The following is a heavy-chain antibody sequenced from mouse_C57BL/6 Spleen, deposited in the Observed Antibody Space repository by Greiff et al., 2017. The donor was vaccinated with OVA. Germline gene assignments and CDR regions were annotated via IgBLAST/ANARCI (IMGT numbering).Heavy chain of an antibody. CDR3: TRGDGSRYYAMDY. Sequence: QVQLQQSGAELVRPGASVTLSCKASGYTFTDYEMHWVKQTPVHGLEWIGAIDPETGGTAYNQKFKGKAILTADKSSSPAYMELRSLTSEDSAVYYCTRGDGSRYYAMDYWGQGTSVTVSS. CDR2: IDPETGGT. D-gene: IGHD2-3*01. CDR1: GYTFTDYE. V-gene: IGHV1-15*01. J-gene: IGHJ4*01.